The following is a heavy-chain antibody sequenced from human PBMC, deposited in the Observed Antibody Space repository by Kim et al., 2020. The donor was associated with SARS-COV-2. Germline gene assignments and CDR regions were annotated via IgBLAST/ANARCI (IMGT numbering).Heavy chain of an antibody. CDR1: GYSFYNYW. CDR3: PKHRAGVGIDF. CDR2: IYPGDSDI. J-gene: IGHJ4*02. Sequence: GESLKISCKTSGYSFYNYWIDWVRQMPGKGLEWMGIIYPGDSDIRYSPSFQGQVTISADKSISTAYLQWSSLKASDTAMYYCPKHRAGVGIDFWGQGTLVAVSS. V-gene: IGHV5-51*01. D-gene: IGHD7-27*01.